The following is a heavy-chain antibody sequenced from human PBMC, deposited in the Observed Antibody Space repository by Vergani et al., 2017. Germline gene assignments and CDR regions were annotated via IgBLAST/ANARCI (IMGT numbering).Heavy chain of an antibody. D-gene: IGHD3-22*01. CDR2: ISAYNGNT. V-gene: IGHV1-18*01. CDR3: AAERYYYDSMNGMDV. CDR1: GYTFSTYG. J-gene: IGHJ6*02. Sequence: QVQLVQSGAEVKKPGASVKVSCKASGYTFSTYGISWVRQAPGQGLEWMGWISAYNGNTNYPEKFQGRLTMTTDTSTRTAYMELRSLRSDDTAVYYCAAERYYYDSMNGMDVWGQGTTVTVSS.